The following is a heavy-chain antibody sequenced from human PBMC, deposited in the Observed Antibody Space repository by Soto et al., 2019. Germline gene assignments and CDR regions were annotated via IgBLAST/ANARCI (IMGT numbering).Heavy chain of an antibody. J-gene: IGHJ4*02. CDR1: GFTFDDYA. V-gene: IGHV3-9*01. D-gene: IGHD5-18*01. CDR3: AKDSARRGYSYGCDY. CDR2: ISWNSGSI. Sequence: EVQLVESGGGLVQHGRSLRLSCAASGFTFDDYAMHWVRQAPGKGLEWVSGISWNSGSIGYADSVKGRFTISRDNAKNSLYLQMNSLRAEDTALYYCAKDSARRGYSYGCDYWGQGTLVTVSS.